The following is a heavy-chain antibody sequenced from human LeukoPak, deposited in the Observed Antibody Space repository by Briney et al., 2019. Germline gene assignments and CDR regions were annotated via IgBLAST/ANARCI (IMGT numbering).Heavy chain of an antibody. CDR3: ARRRIAAAGYYYYGMDV. CDR1: GGTFSSYX. J-gene: IGHJ6*02. CDR2: XIPILGIA. D-gene: IGHD6-13*01. V-gene: IGHV1-69*10. Sequence: GASVKVSCKAXGGTFSSYXXXXXXXXPGQGLEXXXXXIPILGIANYAQKFQGRVTITADKSTSTAYMELSSLRSEDTAVYYCARRRIAAAGYYYYGMDVWGQGTTVTVSS.